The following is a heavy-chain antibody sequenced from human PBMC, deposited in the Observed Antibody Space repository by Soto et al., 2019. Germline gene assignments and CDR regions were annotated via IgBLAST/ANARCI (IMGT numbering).Heavy chain of an antibody. CDR3: ARDAPRAPRLDY. Sequence: KPSETLSLTCTVSGGSISSGGYYWSWIRQHPGKGLEWIGYIYYSGSTYYNPSLKSRVTISVDTSKNQFSLKLSSVTAADTAVYYCARDAPRAPRLDYWGQGTLVTVSS. V-gene: IGHV4-31*03. D-gene: IGHD3-10*01. CDR2: IYYSGST. J-gene: IGHJ4*02. CDR1: GGSISSGGYY.